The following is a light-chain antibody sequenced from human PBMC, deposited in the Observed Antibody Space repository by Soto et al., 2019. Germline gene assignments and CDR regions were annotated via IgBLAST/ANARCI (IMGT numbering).Light chain of an antibody. V-gene: IGKV3-20*01. CDR3: QQYGSSPT. Sequence: EIVLTQSPGTLSLSPGERATLSCRASQSVSSSYLVWYQQKPGQASRLLIYGASSRATGIPDRFSGSGSGTDFTLTISRLEPEDFAVYYCQQYGSSPTFGQGTRLEIK. J-gene: IGKJ5*01. CDR2: GAS. CDR1: QSVSSSY.